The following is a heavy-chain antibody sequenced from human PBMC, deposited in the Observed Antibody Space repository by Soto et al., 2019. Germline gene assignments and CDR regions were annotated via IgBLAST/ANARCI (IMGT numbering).Heavy chain of an antibody. V-gene: IGHV3-23*01. D-gene: IGHD2-15*01. CDR2: ISGSGGST. J-gene: IGHJ6*02. Sequence: GGSLRLSCAASGFTFSSYAMSWVRQAPGKGLEWVSAISGSGGSTYYADSVKGRFTIYRVNSKNTLYLQMNRLRAEDTAVYYCATGGYCSGGSCAAPTYYYYYGMDVWGQGTTVTVSS. CDR3: ATGGYCSGGSCAAPTYYYYYGMDV. CDR1: GFTFSSYA.